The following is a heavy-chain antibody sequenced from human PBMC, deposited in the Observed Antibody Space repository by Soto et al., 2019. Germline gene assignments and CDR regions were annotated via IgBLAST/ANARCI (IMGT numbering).Heavy chain of an antibody. J-gene: IGHJ4*02. D-gene: IGHD3-9*01. CDR1: GFTFDDYA. V-gene: IGHV3-43*02. Sequence: GGSLRLSCAASGFTFDDYAMHWVRQAPGKGLEWVSLISGDGGSTYYADSVKGRFTISRDNSKNSLYLQMNSLRTEDTSLYYCAKAPRMTGYSYFDYWGQGTLVTVSS. CDR2: ISGDGGST. CDR3: AKAPRMTGYSYFDY.